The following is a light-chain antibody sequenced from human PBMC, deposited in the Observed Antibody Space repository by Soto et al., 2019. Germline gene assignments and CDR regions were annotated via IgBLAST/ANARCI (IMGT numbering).Light chain of an antibody. J-gene: IGKJ1*01. CDR2: GAS. CDR1: QSVSSN. CDR3: QQYNNWPRT. Sequence: EIVMTQSPATLSVSAGERATVSCRASQSVSSNLAWYQQKPGQAPRLLIYGASTRATGIPARFSGSGSGTEFTLTISSLLSEDFAVYCCQQYNNWPRTFGQGTKV. V-gene: IGKV3-15*01.